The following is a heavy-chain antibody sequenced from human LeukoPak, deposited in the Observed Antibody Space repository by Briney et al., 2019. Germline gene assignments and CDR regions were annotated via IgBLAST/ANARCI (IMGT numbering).Heavy chain of an antibody. J-gene: IGHJ4*02. CDR2: ISGSGGNT. CDR1: GFTFSSYA. D-gene: IGHD3-10*01. Sequence: GGSLRLSCAASGFTFSSYAMSWVRQAPGKGLEWVSAISGSGGNTYYADSVKGRFTISRDNSKNTLYLQMNSLRAEDTAVYYCARGIARGSGSTQGYWGQGTLVTVSS. V-gene: IGHV3-23*01. CDR3: ARGIARGSGSTQGY.